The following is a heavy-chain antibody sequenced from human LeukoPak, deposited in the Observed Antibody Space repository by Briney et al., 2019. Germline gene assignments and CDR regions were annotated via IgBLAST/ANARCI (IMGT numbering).Heavy chain of an antibody. CDR3: ARFSSGCSTASCFLTN. CDR1: GGSLSGHY. V-gene: IGHV4-59*11. J-gene: IGHJ4*02. Sequence: SETLSLTCTVGGGSLSGHYWSWIRQPPGKGLELVGHIYYTGTTFYNPSLNIRVTTSLDTSRNQFSLRLTSVTAADTAVYYCARFSSGCSTASCFLTNWGQGTLVTVSS. CDR2: IYYTGTT. D-gene: IGHD3-9*01.